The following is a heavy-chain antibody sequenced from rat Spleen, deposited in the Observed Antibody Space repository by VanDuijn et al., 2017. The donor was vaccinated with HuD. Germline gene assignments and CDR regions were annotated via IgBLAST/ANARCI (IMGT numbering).Heavy chain of an antibody. Sequence: EVQLVESGGGQVQPGRSLKLSCVASGFTFNNYWMTWIRQAPGKGLEWVASITTGSRNTYYRDSVKGRFTISRDNAKNTLFLQMDSLRSEDTATYYCARMNYYDGTYYWGQGTLVTVSS. CDR2: ITTGSRNT. V-gene: IGHV5-31*01. J-gene: IGHJ3*01. CDR1: GFTFNNYW. CDR3: ARMNYYDGTYY. D-gene: IGHD1-12*02.